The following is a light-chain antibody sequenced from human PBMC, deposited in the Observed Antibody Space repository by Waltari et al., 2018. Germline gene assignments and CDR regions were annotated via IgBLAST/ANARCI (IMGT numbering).Light chain of an antibody. CDR1: STYVGAYTF. CDR2: DVG. V-gene: IGLV2-14*01. Sequence: QSALTQPASVSGSPGQSITISCTGSSTYVGAYTFVSWYQQHPGKVPKLILYDVGNRPSGISHRFSASKSGNTASLTISGLQEEDEGEYYCSSYTTSTTLLFGTGTRLTVL. J-gene: IGLJ1*01. CDR3: SSYTTSTTLL.